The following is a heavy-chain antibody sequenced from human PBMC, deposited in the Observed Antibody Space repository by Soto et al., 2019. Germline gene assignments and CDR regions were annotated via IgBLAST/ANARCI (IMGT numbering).Heavy chain of an antibody. V-gene: IGHV3-74*01. D-gene: IGHD2-8*01. CDR2: ISGDGTTT. J-gene: IGHJ4*02. CDR3: AIQYCTNDVCLEAAATVGGALEY. Sequence: EVQLVESGGGLVQPGKALRLSCAASGFTFSKYWMHWVRQAPGKGPVWVSYISGDGTTTDYADSVKGRFTISRDNAKNTMYLQMYSLTVEDTDVYYCAIQYCTNDVCLEAAATVGGALEYWGQGAQVTVTS. CDR1: GFTFSKYW.